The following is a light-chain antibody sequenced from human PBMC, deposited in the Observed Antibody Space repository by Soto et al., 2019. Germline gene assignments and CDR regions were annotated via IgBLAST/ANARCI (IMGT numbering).Light chain of an antibody. CDR1: QSVSSSY. CDR2: GAS. CDR3: QPYGSSTEEVT. Sequence: ENVLTQSPGTLSLSPGERATLSCRASQSVSSSYLAWYQQKPGQAPRLLIYGASSRATGIPDRFSGSGSGTDFTLTISRLEPEDFAVSYCQPYGSSTEEVTFGPGTKVDIK. V-gene: IGKV3-20*01. J-gene: IGKJ3*01.